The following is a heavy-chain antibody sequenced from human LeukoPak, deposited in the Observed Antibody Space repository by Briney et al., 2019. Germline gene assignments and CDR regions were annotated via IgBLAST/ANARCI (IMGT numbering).Heavy chain of an antibody. CDR1: GFTFDDYG. D-gene: IGHD3-22*01. CDR3: ARATHYYESGGYDY. J-gene: IGHJ4*02. CDR2: INWNGGST. V-gene: IGHV3-20*04. Sequence: GGSLRLSCAASGFTFDDYGMSWVRQAPGKGLEWVSGINWNGGSTGYADSVKGRFTISRDNAKNSLYLQMNSLRAEDTALYYCARATHYYESGGYDYWGQGTLVTVSS.